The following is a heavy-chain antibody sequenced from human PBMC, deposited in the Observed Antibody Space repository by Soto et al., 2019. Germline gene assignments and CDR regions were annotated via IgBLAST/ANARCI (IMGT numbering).Heavy chain of an antibody. Sequence: QVQLVQSGTEVKKPGSSAKVSCKASGGTFSNYVISWVRQAPGQGLEWMGGIIPLFGTTDYAKKFQGRIGNYADGSNTTVYLDLSRLRFEGPAVYFCEIDLGSGGVVFVWGQGTTVIVSS. V-gene: IGHV1-69*01. CDR1: GGTFSNYV. D-gene: IGHD2-15*01. CDR2: IIPLFGTT. CDR3: EIDLGSGGVVFV. J-gene: IGHJ6*02.